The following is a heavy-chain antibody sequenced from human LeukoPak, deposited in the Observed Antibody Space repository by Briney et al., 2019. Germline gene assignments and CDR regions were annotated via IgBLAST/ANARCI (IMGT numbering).Heavy chain of an antibody. CDR3: ARDSRYIVVVPSAIPPNYYLDY. D-gene: IGHD2-2*01. Sequence: GRSLRLSCAASGFTFSSYAMHCVRQAPGKGLEWEAVISYEGTNKYDADSVKGRFTISRDNCKKTLYLQMNSLRSEDTAVYYCARDSRYIVVVPSAIPPNYYLDYWGQGTLVTVSS. CDR2: ISYEGTNK. V-gene: IGHV3-30-3*01. J-gene: IGHJ4*02. CDR1: GFTFSSYA.